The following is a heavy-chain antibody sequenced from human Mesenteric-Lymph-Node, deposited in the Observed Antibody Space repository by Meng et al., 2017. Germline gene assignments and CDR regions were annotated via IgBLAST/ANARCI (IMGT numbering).Heavy chain of an antibody. J-gene: IGHJ3*02. CDR2: INSDGSRT. CDR1: GFTFSSYW. CDR3: ARVGGSRFGELSDAFDI. V-gene: IGHV3-74*01. D-gene: IGHD3-10*01. Sequence: GESLKISWAASGFTFSSYWMHWVRQAPGKGLVWVSRINSDGSRTSYADSVKGRFTISRDNAKNALYLQMNSLRAEDTAVYYCARVGGSRFGELSDAFDIWGQGTMVTVSS.